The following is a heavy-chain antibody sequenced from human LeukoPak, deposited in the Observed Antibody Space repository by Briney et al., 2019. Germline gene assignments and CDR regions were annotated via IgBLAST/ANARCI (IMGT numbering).Heavy chain of an antibody. CDR2: PYSAGNT. J-gene: IGHJ4*02. D-gene: IGHD3-16*01. CDR3: ARGVGPLAANTLAY. V-gene: IGHV3-53*01. CDR1: GFTVITND. Sequence: PGVSLRLSCAASGFTVITNDMTWVPQAPGKGLMWGLVPYSAGNTKYADSAQGRHTISRDNSKNTLYLEMKSLSRDGTAVYYCARGVGPLAANTLAYWGQGTLVTVSS.